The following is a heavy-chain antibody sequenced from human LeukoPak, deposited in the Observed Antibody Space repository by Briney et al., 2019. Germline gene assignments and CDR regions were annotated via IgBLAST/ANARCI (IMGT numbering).Heavy chain of an antibody. V-gene: IGHV4-59*01. CDR1: GGSISSYY. CDR2: NYYSGST. J-gene: IGHJ3*02. CDR3: ARENVLLWFGELLVAFDI. D-gene: IGHD3-10*01. Sequence: PSETLSLTCTVSGGSISSYYWSWIRQPPGKGLEWIGYNYYSGSTNYNPSLKSRVTISVDTSKNQFSLKLSSVTAADTAVYYCARENVLLWFGELLVAFDIWGQETMVTVSS.